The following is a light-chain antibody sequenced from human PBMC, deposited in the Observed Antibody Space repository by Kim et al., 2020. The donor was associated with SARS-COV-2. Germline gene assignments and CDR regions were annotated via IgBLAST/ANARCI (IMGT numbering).Light chain of an antibody. J-gene: IGKJ2*01. Sequence: EIVLTQSPGTLYLSPGDRATLSCRASQLVRSSYFAWYQHKPGQAPRLLIYDASSRATGIPERFSGNGSGTDFTLTISRLKPEVFAVYYCQHYHTSPATFGRGTKLEI. CDR1: QLVRSSY. CDR2: DAS. V-gene: IGKV3-20*01. CDR3: QHYHTSPAT.